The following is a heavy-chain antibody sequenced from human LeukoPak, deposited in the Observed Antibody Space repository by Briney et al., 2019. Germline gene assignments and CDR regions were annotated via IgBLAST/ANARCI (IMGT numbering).Heavy chain of an antibody. D-gene: IGHD5-18*01. CDR1: GFTFSSHW. CDR3: VKEDGYSYGTLFY. CDR2: ISYDGSNK. V-gene: IGHV3-30*18. Sequence: GGSLRLSCADSGFTFSSHWMHWVRQAPGKGLEWVAVISYDGSNKYYADSVKGRFTISRDNSKNTLYLQMNSLRAEDTAVYYCVKEDGYSYGTLFYWGQGTLVTVSS. J-gene: IGHJ4*02.